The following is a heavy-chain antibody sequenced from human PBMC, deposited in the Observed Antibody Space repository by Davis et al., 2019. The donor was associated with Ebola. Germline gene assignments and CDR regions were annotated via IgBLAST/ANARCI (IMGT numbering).Heavy chain of an antibody. CDR3: ARDRPLDFFFGDYYGMDV. CDR2: ISGSGGST. V-gene: IGHV3-23*01. CDR1: VITFSSYA. J-gene: IGHJ6*02. D-gene: IGHD3-16*01. Sequence: GESLKISCTDSVITFSSYAMTWVRQAPGKGLEWVSAISGSGGSTYYADPVKGRFAISRDYAKNSLFLQMNSRRAEDTAVYYCARDRPLDFFFGDYYGMDVWGQGTTVTVSS.